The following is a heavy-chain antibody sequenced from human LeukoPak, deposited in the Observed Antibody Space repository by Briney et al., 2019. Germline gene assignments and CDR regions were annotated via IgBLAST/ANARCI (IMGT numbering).Heavy chain of an antibody. CDR1: GFTFSSYS. CDR3: AGDYGDYGEYFDH. V-gene: IGHV3-48*01. D-gene: IGHD4-17*01. CDR2: ISSRSTTV. J-gene: IGHJ4*02. Sequence: GGSLRLSCAASGFTFSSYSMNWVRQAPGKGLEWISYISSRSTTVYYADSVKGRFTISRDYAKNSLYLQMNSLRGEDTAVYYCAGDYGDYGEYFDHWGQGTLVTVSS.